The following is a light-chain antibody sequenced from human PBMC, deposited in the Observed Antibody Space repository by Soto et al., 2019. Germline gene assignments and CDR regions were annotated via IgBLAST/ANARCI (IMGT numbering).Light chain of an antibody. J-gene: IGLJ1*01. Sequence: ALTQPASVSGSPGQSITISCTGTSSDVGYYNYVSWFQEHPGKAPKLMIYEVSNRPSGVANRFSGSKSGNTASLTISGLQAEDEADYYCSSYTASSTYVFGTGTKVTVL. V-gene: IGLV2-14*01. CDR3: SSYTASSTYV. CDR1: SSDVGYYNY. CDR2: EVS.